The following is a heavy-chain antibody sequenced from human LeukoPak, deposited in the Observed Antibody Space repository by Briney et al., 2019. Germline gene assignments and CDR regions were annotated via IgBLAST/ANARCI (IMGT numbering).Heavy chain of an antibody. D-gene: IGHD4-17*01. CDR2: IYYSGST. CDR3: ARLGTTVTIRWFDP. J-gene: IGHJ5*02. CDR1: GGSISSSSYY. V-gene: IGHV4-39*01. Sequence: PSQTLSLTCTVSGGSISSSSYYWGWIRQPPGKGVEWIESIYYSGSTYYNPSLKSRVTIFVDTSKNQFSLKLSSVTAADTAVYYCARLGTTVTIRWFDPWAREPWSPSPQ.